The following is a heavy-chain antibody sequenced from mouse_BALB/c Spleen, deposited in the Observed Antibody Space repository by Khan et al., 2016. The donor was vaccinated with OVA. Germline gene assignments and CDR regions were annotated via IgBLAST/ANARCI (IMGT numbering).Heavy chain of an antibody. J-gene: IGHJ3*01. CDR2: ISSDGDYT. Sequence: EVELVESGGGLVKPGGSLKLSCAASGFTFSTYAMSWVRQTPEKRLEWVATISSDGDYTYYPDNVTGRFTITRDNAKNTLYLQMSHLRSEDTAMYYCARSHYGNFAYWGQGTLVTVSA. V-gene: IGHV5-9-3*01. CDR1: GFTFSTYA. CDR3: ARSHYGNFAY. D-gene: IGHD2-1*01.